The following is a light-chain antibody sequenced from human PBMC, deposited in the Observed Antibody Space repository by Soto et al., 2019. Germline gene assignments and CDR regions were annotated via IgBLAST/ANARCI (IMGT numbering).Light chain of an antibody. CDR2: EGS. CDR1: SSDVGNYNL. Sequence: QSVLTQPASVAGSTGKSITISCTGISSDVGNYNLVSWYQQYPGRAPKLIIYEGSKRPSGVSNRFSGSKSGNTASLTISGLQAEDEADYYCCSYAGSSTSVFGTGTKVTVL. CDR3: CSYAGSSTSV. J-gene: IGLJ1*01. V-gene: IGLV2-23*01.